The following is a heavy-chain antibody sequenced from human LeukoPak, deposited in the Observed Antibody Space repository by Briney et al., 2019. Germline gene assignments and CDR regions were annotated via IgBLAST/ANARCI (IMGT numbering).Heavy chain of an antibody. CDR2: ISWNSGSI. Sequence: GGCLRLSCAASGFTFDDYAMHWVRQAPGKGLEWVSGISWNSGSIGYADSVKGRFTISRDNTKNSLYLQMNSLRAEDTALYYCAKTDSGSYYVPAFDIWGQGTMVTVSS. CDR1: GFTFDDYA. D-gene: IGHD1-26*01. J-gene: IGHJ3*02. V-gene: IGHV3-9*01. CDR3: AKTDSGSYYVPAFDI.